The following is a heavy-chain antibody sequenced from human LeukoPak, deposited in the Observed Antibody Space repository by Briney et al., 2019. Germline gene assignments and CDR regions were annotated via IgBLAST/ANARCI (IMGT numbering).Heavy chain of an antibody. CDR3: ARDTMVRGVYGTNDAFDI. Sequence: PGGSLRLSCAASGFTFSSYWMSWVRQAPGKGLEWVANIKQDGGEKYYVDSVKGRFTISRDNAKNSLYLQMNSLRAEDTAVYYCARDTMVRGVYGTNDAFDIWGQGTMVTVSS. CDR2: IKQDGGEK. J-gene: IGHJ3*02. D-gene: IGHD3-10*01. V-gene: IGHV3-7*01. CDR1: GFTFSSYW.